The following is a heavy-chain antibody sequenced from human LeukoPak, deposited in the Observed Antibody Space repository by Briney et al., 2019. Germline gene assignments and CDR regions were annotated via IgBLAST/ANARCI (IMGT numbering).Heavy chain of an antibody. D-gene: IGHD2-15*01. V-gene: IGHV1-18*01. J-gene: IGHJ5*02. CDR1: GYTFTSYG. CDR2: ISVYNGNT. CDR3: ARAGAVVDNWFDP. Sequence: GASVKVSCKASGYTFTSYGISWVRQAPGQGLEWMGWISVYNGNTKYVQKFQGRVTMTTDTSTRTAYMELRSLRSDDTAVYYCARAGAVVDNWFDPWGQGTLVTVSS.